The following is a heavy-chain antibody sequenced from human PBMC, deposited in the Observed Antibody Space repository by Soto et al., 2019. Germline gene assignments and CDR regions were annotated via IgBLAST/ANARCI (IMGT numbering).Heavy chain of an antibody. J-gene: IGHJ4*02. CDR3: AREARYSSSYIGY. CDR1: GGSVSGGSYY. CDR2: IYYSGST. Sequence: PSETLSLTCTVSGGSVSGGSYYWSWIRQPPGKGLEWIGYIYYSGSTNYNPSLKSRVTISVDTSKNQFSLKLSSVTAADTAVYYCAREARYSSSYIGYWGQGTLVTVSS. D-gene: IGHD6-13*01. V-gene: IGHV4-61*01.